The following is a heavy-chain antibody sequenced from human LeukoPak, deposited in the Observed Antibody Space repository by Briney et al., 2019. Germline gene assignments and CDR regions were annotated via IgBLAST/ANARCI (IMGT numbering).Heavy chain of an antibody. CDR3: AKASYSSSWFAPPYYFDY. Sequence: GRSLRLSCAASGFTFSSYAMSWVRQAPGKGLEWVSAISGCGGSTYYADSVKGRFTISRDNSKNTLYLQMNSLRAEDTAVYYCAKASYSSSWFAPPYYFDYWGQGTLVTVSS. V-gene: IGHV3-23*01. J-gene: IGHJ4*02. CDR2: ISGCGGST. CDR1: GFTFSSYA. D-gene: IGHD6-13*01.